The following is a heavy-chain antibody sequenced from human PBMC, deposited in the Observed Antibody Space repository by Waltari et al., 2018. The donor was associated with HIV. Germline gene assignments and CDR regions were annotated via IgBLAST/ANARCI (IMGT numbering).Heavy chain of an antibody. CDR1: GVTFRSHA. V-gene: IGHV3-23*04. J-gene: IGHJ5*02. D-gene: IGHD3-3*01. CDR3: PKDLTTVVLPSVWFDP. CDR2: IVVVGPKK. Sequence: EVKLVQSGGGLVQPGGSLRLSCAASGVTFRSHAMSWVRRAPGRGLRWASTIVVVGPKKYYAESGKGGSATSEENSKKTLILQMTGRGVEKTALYSGPKDLTTVVLPSVWFDPWGQGPWSPSPQ.